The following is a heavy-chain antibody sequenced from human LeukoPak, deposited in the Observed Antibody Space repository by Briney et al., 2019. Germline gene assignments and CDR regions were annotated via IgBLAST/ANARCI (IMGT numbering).Heavy chain of an antibody. CDR3: ARPDCSSTSCYEFGC. V-gene: IGHV3-11*04. D-gene: IGHD2-2*01. CDR2: ISNSGRIK. CDR1: GFNFSDYY. J-gene: IGHJ4*02. Sequence: GGSLRLSCAASGFNFSDYYMSWIRQAPGKGLEWVSYISNSGRIKYYADSVKGRFTISRDNAKNSLYLQMNSLRAEDTAVYYCARPDCSSTSCYEFGCWGQGTLVAVSS.